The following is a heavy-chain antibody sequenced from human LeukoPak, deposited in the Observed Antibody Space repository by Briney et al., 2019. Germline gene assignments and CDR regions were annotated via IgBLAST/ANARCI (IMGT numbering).Heavy chain of an antibody. V-gene: IGHV3-7*03. Sequence: GGSLRLSCAASGFSFGSYWMSWVRQAPGKGLEWLANIKQDGSQKYYVDSVKGRFTISRDNAENSLFLQMNSLRPEDTAVYYCARDQDSNWYPFLDSWGQGTLVIVS. CDR2: IKQDGSQK. D-gene: IGHD6-13*01. CDR3: ARDQDSNWYPFLDS. CDR1: GFSFGSYW. J-gene: IGHJ4*02.